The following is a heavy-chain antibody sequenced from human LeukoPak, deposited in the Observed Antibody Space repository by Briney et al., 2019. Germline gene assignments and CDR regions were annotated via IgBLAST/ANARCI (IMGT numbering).Heavy chain of an antibody. Sequence: SETLSLTCTVSGGSINNYYWTWIRQPAGKGLEWIGRIYYSGSTNYNPSLKSRVTMSLDTSKNQFSLKVSSVTAADTAIYYCARFFYSGGMDVWGQGTTVTVSS. D-gene: IGHD2-15*01. CDR1: GGSINNYY. CDR3: ARFFYSGGMDV. J-gene: IGHJ6*02. V-gene: IGHV4-4*07. CDR2: IYYSGST.